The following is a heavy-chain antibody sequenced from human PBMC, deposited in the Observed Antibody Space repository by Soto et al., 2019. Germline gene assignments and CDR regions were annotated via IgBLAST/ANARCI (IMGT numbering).Heavy chain of an antibody. J-gene: IGHJ6*02. CDR1: GFSLSTSGVG. V-gene: IGHV2-5*02. CDR2: IYWDGDK. Sequence: SGPTLVKPTQTLTLTCNFSGFSLSTSGVGVGWIRQPPGKALEWLALIYWDGDKRYSPSLKSRLTITKDTSKNQVVLTMTNMDPVDTATYYCAHSGGTRGAYYYYYYGMDVWGQGTTVTVSS. CDR3: AHSGGTRGAYYYYYYGMDV. D-gene: IGHD1-7*01.